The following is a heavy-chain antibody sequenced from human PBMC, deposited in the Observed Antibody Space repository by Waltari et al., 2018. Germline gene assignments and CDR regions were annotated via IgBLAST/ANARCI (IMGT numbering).Heavy chain of an antibody. Sequence: QVQLVQSGAEVKKPGSSVKVSCKASGGTFSSSAISWVRQAPGQGLEWMGGIIPIFGTANYAQKFQGRVTITADESTSTAYMELSSLRSEDTAVYYCARDHRELVATTGYGMDVWGQGTTVTVSS. J-gene: IGHJ6*02. V-gene: IGHV1-69*13. CDR1: GGTFSSSA. CDR2: IIPIFGTA. CDR3: ARDHRELVATTGYGMDV. D-gene: IGHD5-12*01.